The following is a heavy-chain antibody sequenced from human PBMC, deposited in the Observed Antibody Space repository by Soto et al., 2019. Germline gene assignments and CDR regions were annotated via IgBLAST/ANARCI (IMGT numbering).Heavy chain of an antibody. Sequence: QVQLQESGPGLVKPSGTLSLTCAVSGGSISSSNWWSWVRQPPGKGLEWIGEIYHSGSTNYNPSLQSRVTISVDKSKNQFSLKLSSVTAADTAVYYCARDLEDGRFGGVIFYWGQGTLVTVSS. CDR3: ARDLEDGRFGGVIFY. CDR2: IYHSGST. V-gene: IGHV4-4*02. CDR1: GGSISSSNW. J-gene: IGHJ4*02. D-gene: IGHD3-16*02.